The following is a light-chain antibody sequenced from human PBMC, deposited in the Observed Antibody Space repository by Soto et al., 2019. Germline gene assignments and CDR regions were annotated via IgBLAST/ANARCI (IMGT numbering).Light chain of an antibody. J-gene: IGLJ1*01. CDR1: SSDIGASNF. V-gene: IGLV2-8*01. CDR3: SSFTGFSTV. Sequence: QSVLTQPPSAPGSPGQSVTISCTGTSSDIGASNFVSWYQQHPGKAPKLVIYEVTKRPSGVPDRFSGSKFGNTASLTVSALQTEDEADYYCSSFTGFSTVFGSGTKVTVL. CDR2: EVT.